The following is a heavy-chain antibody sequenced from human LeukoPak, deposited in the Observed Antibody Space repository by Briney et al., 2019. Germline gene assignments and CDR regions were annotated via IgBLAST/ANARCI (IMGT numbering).Heavy chain of an antibody. CDR2: IGGSGGST. D-gene: IGHD3-10*01. J-gene: IGHJ4*02. V-gene: IGHV3-23*01. Sequence: GGSLRVCCAASGFTFSSYAMSWVRQAPGKGLEGVSAIGGSGGSTYYADSVKGRFTISRDNSKNTLYLQMISLRAEDTAVYYCAKDLSYGSGGGYYFDYWGQGTLVTVSS. CDR1: GFTFSSYA. CDR3: AKDLSYGSGGGYYFDY.